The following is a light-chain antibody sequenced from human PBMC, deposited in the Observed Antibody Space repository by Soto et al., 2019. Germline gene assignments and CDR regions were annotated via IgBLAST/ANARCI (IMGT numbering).Light chain of an antibody. J-gene: IGKJ2*01. CDR3: QQYNSWLYT. Sequence: EIVMTQSPATLSLSPGDRATLSCWASQGVSSNLAWYQQKPGQAPRLLIYGASTRATGIPARFSGSGSGTEFTLTISSLQSEDFAVYYCQQYNSWLYTFGQGTKLETK. CDR1: QGVSSN. V-gene: IGKV3-15*01. CDR2: GAS.